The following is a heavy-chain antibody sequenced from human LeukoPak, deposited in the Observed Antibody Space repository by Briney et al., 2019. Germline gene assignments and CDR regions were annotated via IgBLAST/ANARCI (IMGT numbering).Heavy chain of an antibody. Sequence: PSETLSLTCTVSGGSISSHYWSWIRQPAGKGLEWIGRFYTSGSTKYNPSLWSRVTISVDRSKNQLSLKLSSVTAADTAVYYYARDLYGSDYYMDVWGKGTTVTVSS. V-gene: IGHV4-4*07. J-gene: IGHJ6*03. CDR1: GGSISSHY. CDR3: ARDLYGSDYYMDV. CDR2: FYTSGST. D-gene: IGHD3-10*01.